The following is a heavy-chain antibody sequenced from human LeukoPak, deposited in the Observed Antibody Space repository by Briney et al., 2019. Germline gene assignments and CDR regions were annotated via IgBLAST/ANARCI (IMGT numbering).Heavy chain of an antibody. CDR1: GGSTSSGGYY. CDR2: IYYSGST. D-gene: IGHD3-10*01. J-gene: IGHJ3*02. V-gene: IGHV4-31*03. CDR3: ARQGLTMVRGVIIVHDAFDI. Sequence: SQTLSLTCTVSGGSTSSGGYYWSCLRQHPGKGLEWIGYIYYSGSTYYNPSLKSRVTISVDTSKNQFSLKLSSVTAADTAVYYCARQGLTMVRGVIIVHDAFDIWGQGTMVTVSS.